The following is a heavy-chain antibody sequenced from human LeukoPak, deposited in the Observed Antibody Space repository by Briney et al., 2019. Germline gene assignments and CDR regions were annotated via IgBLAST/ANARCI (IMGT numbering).Heavy chain of an antibody. V-gene: IGHV1-46*01. Sequence: GASVKVSCKASGYTFTSYYMHWVRQAPGQGLEWMGIINPSGGSTSYAQKFQGRVTMTRDTSTSTVYMELSSLRSEDTAVYYCARFGPLDSPYCSGTSCYQDYYYYGMDVWGQGTTVTVSS. D-gene: IGHD2-2*01. CDR1: GYTFTSYY. CDR3: ARFGPLDSPYCSGTSCYQDYYYYGMDV. J-gene: IGHJ6*02. CDR2: INPSGGST.